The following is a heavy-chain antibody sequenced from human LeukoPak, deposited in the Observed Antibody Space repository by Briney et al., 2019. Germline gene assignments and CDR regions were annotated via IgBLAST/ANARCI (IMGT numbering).Heavy chain of an antibody. V-gene: IGHV3-23*01. CDR1: GFTFSNYA. CDR2: ISGSGGGT. J-gene: IGHJ4*02. Sequence: PGGSLRLSCAASGFTFSNYAMSWLRQAPGKGLEWVSAISGSGGGTYYADSVKGRFTVSRDNSKNTLFLQMNSLRAEDTAVYYCATGLSENLRWYFGYWGQGTLVTVSS. CDR3: ATGLSENLRWYFGY. D-gene: IGHD4-23*01.